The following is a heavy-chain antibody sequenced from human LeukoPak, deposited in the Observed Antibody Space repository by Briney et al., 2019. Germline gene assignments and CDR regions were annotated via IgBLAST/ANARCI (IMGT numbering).Heavy chain of an antibody. Sequence: SETLSLTCTVSGYSISSTNYYWGWIRQPPGKGLEWIGSIYYSGNTYYNPSLKSRVTISVYTSKNQPSLKLTSVTAADTAVYFCARPITFGEVRLPWIFWGPGTLVTVSS. J-gene: IGHJ4*02. V-gene: IGHV4-39*01. CDR3: ARPITFGEVRLPWIF. CDR1: GYSISSTNYY. CDR2: IYYSGNT. D-gene: IGHD3-16*01.